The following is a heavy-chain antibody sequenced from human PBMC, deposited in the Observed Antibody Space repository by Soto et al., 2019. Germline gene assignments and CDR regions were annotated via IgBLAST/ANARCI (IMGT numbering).Heavy chain of an antibody. J-gene: IGHJ4*02. CDR3: ARGINYYGSL. D-gene: IGHD3-10*01. Sequence: PSETLSLTCAVYGGSFSGYYCSWIRQPPGKGLEWIGEINHSGSTNYNPSLKSRVTVSVDTSKNQFSLNLSSVTAADTAVYYCARGINYYGSLWGQGTLVTAPQ. V-gene: IGHV4-34*01. CDR1: GGSFSGYY. CDR2: INHSGST.